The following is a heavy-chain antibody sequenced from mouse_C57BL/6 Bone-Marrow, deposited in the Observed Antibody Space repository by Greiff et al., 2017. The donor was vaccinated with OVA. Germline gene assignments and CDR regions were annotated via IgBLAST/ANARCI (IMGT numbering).Heavy chain of an antibody. CDR3: ATFITTVVHFDY. CDR1: GYTFTSYW. J-gene: IGHJ2*01. CDR2: INPSSGYT. Sequence: VQGVESGAELAKPGASVKLSCKASGYTFTSYWMHWVKQRPGQGLEWIGYINPSSGYTKYNQKFKDKATLTADKSSSTAYMQLSSLTYEDSAVYYCATFITTVVHFDYWGQGTTLTVSS. D-gene: IGHD1-1*01. V-gene: IGHV1-7*01.